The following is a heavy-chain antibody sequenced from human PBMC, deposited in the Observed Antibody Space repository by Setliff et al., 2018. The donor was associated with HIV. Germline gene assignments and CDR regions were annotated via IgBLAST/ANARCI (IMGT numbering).Heavy chain of an antibody. Sequence: SSETLSLTCTVSGGSIRSSTYYWVWIRQPPWKGLEWIGSIYYSGSTYYNPSLNSRVTISVDTPKNQFSLRRSSVTAADTAVYHCARRGDYYYDSSGAGGAFDIWGQGTMVTVSS. D-gene: IGHD3-22*01. V-gene: IGHV4-39*01. CDR3: ARRGDYYYDSSGAGGAFDI. CDR1: GGSIRSSTYY. CDR2: IYYSGST. J-gene: IGHJ3*02.